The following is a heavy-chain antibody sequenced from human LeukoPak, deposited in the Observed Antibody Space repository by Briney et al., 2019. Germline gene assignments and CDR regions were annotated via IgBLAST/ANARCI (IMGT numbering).Heavy chain of an antibody. CDR2: MSASGGST. Sequence: PGGSLRLSCAASGFTFSGYAMTWVRQAPGKWLEWVSAMSASGGSTFYADSVKGRFTSSRDNSKNTLYLQTNSLRAEDTAIYYCARVGPNWYFDLWGRGTLVTVSS. V-gene: IGHV3-23*01. J-gene: IGHJ2*01. CDR3: ARVGPNWYFDL. CDR1: GFTFSGYA.